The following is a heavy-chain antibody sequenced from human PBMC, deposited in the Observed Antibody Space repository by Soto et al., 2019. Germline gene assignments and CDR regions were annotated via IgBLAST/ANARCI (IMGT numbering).Heavy chain of an antibody. CDR3: ARSIGGGPYPGMAV. CDR1: GDSINNGDYS. J-gene: IGHJ6*02. CDR2: IYHRGIT. V-gene: IGHV4-30-2*01. Sequence: SETLSLTCTLSGDSINNGDYSWSWIRQPPGKGLEWIGYIYHRGITSYNPSLKSRVTISLDWSRNQFSLKLRSVAAADTAVYYCARSIGGGPYPGMAVWGQGTTVTVSS. D-gene: IGHD3-10*01.